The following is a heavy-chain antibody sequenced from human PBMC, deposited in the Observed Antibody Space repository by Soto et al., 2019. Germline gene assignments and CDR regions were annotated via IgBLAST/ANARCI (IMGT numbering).Heavy chain of an antibody. J-gene: IGHJ4*02. Sequence: ASVKVSCKASGYSFTRYGISWVRQAPGQGLEWMGWISAYNGNTNYAQKFQGRVTMTTDTSTSTAYMELRSLRSDDAAVYYCARDRGYSGYGDYWGQGTLVTVSS. CDR1: GYSFTRYG. CDR3: ARDRGYSGYGDY. D-gene: IGHD5-12*01. V-gene: IGHV1-18*01. CDR2: ISAYNGNT.